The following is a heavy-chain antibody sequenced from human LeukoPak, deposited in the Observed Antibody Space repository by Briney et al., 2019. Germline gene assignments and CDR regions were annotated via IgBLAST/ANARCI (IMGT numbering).Heavy chain of an antibody. J-gene: IGHJ4*02. Sequence: GGSLRLSCAASGFIFSRFGMHWVRQAPGKGLEWVAVISYDGSNKYYADSVKGRFTISRDNSKNTLYLQMNSLRAEDTAVYYCAKDRYSYGFGLFDYWGQGTLVTVSS. V-gene: IGHV3-30*18. CDR1: GFIFSRFG. CDR3: AKDRYSYGFGLFDY. D-gene: IGHD5-18*01. CDR2: ISYDGSNK.